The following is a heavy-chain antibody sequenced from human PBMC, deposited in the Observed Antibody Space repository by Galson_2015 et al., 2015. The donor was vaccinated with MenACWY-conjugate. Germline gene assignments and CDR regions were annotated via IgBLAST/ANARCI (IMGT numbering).Heavy chain of an antibody. V-gene: IGHV3-30*01. Sequence: SLRLSCAASGFNFNMYSLHWTRQAPGKGLDWVAVISYDGKDKFYGDSVKGRFIILRDNSKNTVYLQMNSLRGEDTGVYFCARVGQERRTLLPNFDGWGQGTRVTVSS. CDR2: ISYDGKDK. CDR3: ARVGQERRTLLPNFDG. D-gene: IGHD3-22*01. J-gene: IGHJ4*02. CDR1: GFNFNMYS.